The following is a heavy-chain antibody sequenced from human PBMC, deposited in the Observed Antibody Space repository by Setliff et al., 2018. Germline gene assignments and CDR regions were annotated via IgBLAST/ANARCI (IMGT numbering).Heavy chain of an antibody. V-gene: IGHV4-59*08. CDR1: GGSISTYY. CDR3: ARVGYNFWSGYSPDAFDI. J-gene: IGHJ3*02. Sequence: ETLSLTCTVSGGSISTYYWSWIRQPPGKGLEWIGYIYYSGSTNYNPSLKSRVTISVDTSKNQFSLKLSSVTAADTAVYYCARVGYNFWSGYSPDAFDIWGQGTMVTVSS. D-gene: IGHD3-3*01. CDR2: IYYSGST.